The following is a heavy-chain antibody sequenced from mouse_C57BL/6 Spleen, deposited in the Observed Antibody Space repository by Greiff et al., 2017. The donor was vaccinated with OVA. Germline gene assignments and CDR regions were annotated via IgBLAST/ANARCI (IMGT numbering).Heavy chain of an antibody. D-gene: IGHD2-1*01. V-gene: IGHV1-53*01. CDR3: ARSGGNYKAWFAY. CDR2: INPSNGGT. J-gene: IGHJ3*01. Sequence: QVQLQQSGTELVKPGASVKLSCKASGYTFTSYWMHWVKQRPGQGLEWIGNINPSNGGTNYNEKFKSKATLTVDKSSSTAYMQLSSLTSEDSAVYYCARSGGNYKAWFAYWGQGTLVTVSA. CDR1: GYTFTSYW.